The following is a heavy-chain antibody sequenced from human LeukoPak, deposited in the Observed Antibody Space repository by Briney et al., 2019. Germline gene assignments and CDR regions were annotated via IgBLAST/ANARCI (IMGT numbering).Heavy chain of an antibody. D-gene: IGHD3-22*01. V-gene: IGHV1-24*01. J-gene: IGHJ6*03. CDR1: GYTLTELS. Sequence: ASVKVSCKVSGYTLTELSMHWVRQASGKGLEWMGGFDPEDGETIYAQKFQGRVTMTEDTSTDTAYMELSSLRSEDTAVYYCATVLGSSGYNSYYYYMDVWGKGTTVTVSS. CDR2: FDPEDGET. CDR3: ATVLGSSGYNSYYYYMDV.